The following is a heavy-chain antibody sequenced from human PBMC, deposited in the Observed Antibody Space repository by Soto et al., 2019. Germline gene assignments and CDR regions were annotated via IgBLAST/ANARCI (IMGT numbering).Heavy chain of an antibody. Sequence: SETLSLTCTVSGGSISRYYWSWIRQPPGKGLEWIGYIYYSGSTNYNPSLKSRVTISVDTSKNQFSLKLSSVTAADTAVYYCARSRFLEWLPMENWFDPWGQGTLVTVSS. D-gene: IGHD3-3*01. V-gene: IGHV4-59*01. CDR2: IYYSGST. CDR1: GGSISRYY. J-gene: IGHJ5*02. CDR3: ARSRFLEWLPMENWFDP.